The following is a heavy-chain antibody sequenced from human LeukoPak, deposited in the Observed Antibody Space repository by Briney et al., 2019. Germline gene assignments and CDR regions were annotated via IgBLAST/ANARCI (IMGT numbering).Heavy chain of an antibody. V-gene: IGHV3-7*03. CDR1: GFTFSSYW. D-gene: IGHD3-10*01. Sequence: GGSLRLSCAASGFTFSSYWMSWVRQAPGKGLEWVANIKQDGSEKYYVDSVKGRFTISRDNAKNSLYLQMNSLRAEDTAVYYCARVDWLYGSGSGDVWGKGTTVTISS. CDR2: IKQDGSEK. CDR3: ARVDWLYGSGSGDV. J-gene: IGHJ6*04.